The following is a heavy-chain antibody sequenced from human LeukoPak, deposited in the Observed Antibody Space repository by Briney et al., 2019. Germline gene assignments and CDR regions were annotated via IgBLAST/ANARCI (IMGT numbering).Heavy chain of an antibody. CDR3: ARRYFYASGGYYFDS. J-gene: IGHJ4*02. D-gene: IGHD2/OR15-2a*01. Sequence: GGSLRLSCAASEFNFSSYWMSWVRQAPGKGLEWVATIKQDGSEKYYVDSVKGRFTISRDNAKNSLYLQMNTLRAEDTAIYCCARRYFYASGGYYFDSWGQGTLVTVAS. CDR2: IKQDGSEK. CDR1: EFNFSSYW. V-gene: IGHV3-7*01.